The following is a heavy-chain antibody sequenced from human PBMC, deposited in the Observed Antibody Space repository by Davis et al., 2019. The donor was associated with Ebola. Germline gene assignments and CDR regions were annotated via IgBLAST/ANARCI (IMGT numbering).Heavy chain of an antibody. Sequence: SQTLSLTCAVYGGSFSGYYWSWIRQPPGKGLEWIGEINHSGSTNYNPSLKSRVTISVDTSKNQFSLKLSSVTAADTAVYYCARGPRKYYYYYGMDVWGQGTTVTVSS. CDR3: ARGPRKYYYYYGMDV. CDR2: INHSGST. D-gene: IGHD1-14*01. J-gene: IGHJ6*02. V-gene: IGHV4-34*01. CDR1: GGSFSGYY.